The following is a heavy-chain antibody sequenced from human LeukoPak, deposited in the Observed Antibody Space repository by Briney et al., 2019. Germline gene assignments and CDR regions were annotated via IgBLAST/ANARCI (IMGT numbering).Heavy chain of an antibody. CDR1: GFTFSSYA. CDR2: ISGSGGST. D-gene: IGHD3-3*01. CDR3: AKGGLTIFGVVTLSPFDY. Sequence: PGGPLRLSCAASGFTFSSYAMSWVRQAPGKGLEWVSAISGSGGSTYYADSVKGRFTISRDNSKNTLYLQMNSLRAEDTAVYYCAKGGLTIFGVVTLSPFDYWGQGTLVTVSS. J-gene: IGHJ4*02. V-gene: IGHV3-23*01.